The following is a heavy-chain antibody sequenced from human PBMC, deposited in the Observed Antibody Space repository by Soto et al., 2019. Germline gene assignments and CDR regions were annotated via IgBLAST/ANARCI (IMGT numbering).Heavy chain of an antibody. CDR2: IIPIFGTA. V-gene: IGHV1-69*01. CDR1: GGTFSSYA. J-gene: IGHJ4*02. Sequence: QVQLVQSGAEVKKPGSSVKVSCKASGGTFSSYAISWVRQAPGQGLEWMGGIIPIFGTANYAQKLQGRVTITADESTSTAYMELSSLRSEDTAVYYGARSGDYAYYFDYWGQGTLVTVSS. CDR3: ARSGDYAYYFDY. D-gene: IGHD4-17*01.